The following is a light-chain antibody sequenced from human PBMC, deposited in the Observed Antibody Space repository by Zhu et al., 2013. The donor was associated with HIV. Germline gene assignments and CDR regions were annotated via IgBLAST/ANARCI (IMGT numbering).Light chain of an antibody. J-gene: IGKJ1*01. Sequence: DIQMTQSPSTLSASVGDRVTITCRASQSISTWLAWYQQKPGKAPKLLIHDASSLESGVPSRFSGSGSGTEFTLTITSLQPDDFASYYCQQYKSYAWTFGQGTKVEVK. CDR1: QSISTW. V-gene: IGKV1-5*01. CDR2: DAS. CDR3: QQYKSYAWT.